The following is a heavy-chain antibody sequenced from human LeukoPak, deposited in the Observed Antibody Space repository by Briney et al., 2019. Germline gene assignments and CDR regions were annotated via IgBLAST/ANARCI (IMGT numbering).Heavy chain of an antibody. Sequence: GRSLRLSCAASGFTFSSYGKHWVRQAPGKGLEWVAVISYDGRITYYADSVKGRFTISRDNSKNTQYLQMNSLRAEDTAVYYCAKSYDILTGYTGVDYWGQGTLVTVSS. V-gene: IGHV3-30*18. CDR3: AKSYDILTGYTGVDY. J-gene: IGHJ4*02. CDR2: ISYDGRIT. CDR1: GFTFSSYG. D-gene: IGHD3-9*01.